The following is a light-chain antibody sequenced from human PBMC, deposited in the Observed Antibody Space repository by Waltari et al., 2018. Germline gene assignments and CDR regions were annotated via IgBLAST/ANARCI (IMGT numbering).Light chain of an antibody. CDR3: LQDYSYPFT. V-gene: IGKV1-6*01. CDR2: GAS. Sequence: AIQMTQSPSSLSASVGDRVTITCRASQVIRNNLGWYQQRPGKAPKLLLYGASSLESGVPSRFSGSGSGTDFTLTISSLQPEDFATYYCLQDYSYPFTSGPGTKVDIK. J-gene: IGKJ3*01. CDR1: QVIRNN.